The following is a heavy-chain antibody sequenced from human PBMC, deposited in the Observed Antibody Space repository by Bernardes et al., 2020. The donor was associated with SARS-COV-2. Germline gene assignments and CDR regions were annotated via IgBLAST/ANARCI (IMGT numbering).Heavy chain of an antibody. D-gene: IGHD3-10*01. CDR1: GFEFNTYA. J-gene: IGHJ3*02. CDR2: IGGGDDI. Sequence: GGSLRLSCVTSGFEFNTYAMSWVRQAPGKGLEWVSSIGGGDDIFYADAVKGRFTVARDDSRSTLYLQMSSLRAEDTAVYYCAKDHSRRNSRFDNYDMWGRGTMVTVSS. CDR3: AKDHSRRNSRFDNYDM. V-gene: IGHV3-23*01.